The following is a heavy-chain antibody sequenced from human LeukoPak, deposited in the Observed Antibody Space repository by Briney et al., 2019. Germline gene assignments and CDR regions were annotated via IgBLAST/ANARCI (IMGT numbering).Heavy chain of an antibody. Sequence: GGSLRLSCAASGFTFSSYAMHWVRQAPGKGLEYGSAISSNGGSTYYANSVKGRFTISRDNSKNTLYLQMGSLRAEDMAVYYCARSDDFWSGYLDYWGQGTLVTVSS. J-gene: IGHJ4*02. V-gene: IGHV3-64*01. CDR1: GFTFSSYA. D-gene: IGHD3-3*01. CDR3: ARSDDFWSGYLDY. CDR2: ISSNGGST.